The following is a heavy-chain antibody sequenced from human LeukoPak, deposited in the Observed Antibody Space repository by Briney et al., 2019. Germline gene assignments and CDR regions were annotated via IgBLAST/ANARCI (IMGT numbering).Heavy chain of an antibody. CDR3: ARDHHDSSLDY. Sequence: GGSLRLSCAASGFTFSSYWMSWVRQAPGKGLEWVANIKQDGSGKYYVDSVKGRFIISRDNAKNSLYLQMNSLRAEDTAVYYCARDHHDSSLDYWGQGTLVTVSS. D-gene: IGHD3-22*01. CDR1: GFTFSSYW. J-gene: IGHJ4*02. V-gene: IGHV3-7*03. CDR2: IKQDGSGK.